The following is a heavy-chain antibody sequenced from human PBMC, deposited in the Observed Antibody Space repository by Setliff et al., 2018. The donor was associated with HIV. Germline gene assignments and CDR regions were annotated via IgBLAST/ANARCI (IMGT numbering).Heavy chain of an antibody. D-gene: IGHD2-8*02. CDR1: GESLAGSRYS. CDR2: LFHTGSS. J-gene: IGHJ6*03. V-gene: IGHV4-39*01. CDR3: ARLGDNSYWRSNYFFYYMDV. Sequence: SETLSLTCTVSGESLAGSRYSWGWVRQSPGQGLEWLGNLFHTGSSYFNPSLKSRLTMSVDTSKDQFSLSLISMTAADSAVYYCARLGDNSYWRSNYFFYYMDVWGKGVTVTVSS.